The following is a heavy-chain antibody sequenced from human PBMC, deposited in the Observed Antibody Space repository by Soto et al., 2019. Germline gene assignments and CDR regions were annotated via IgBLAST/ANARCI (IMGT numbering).Heavy chain of an antibody. D-gene: IGHD6-13*01. Sequence: ASVKVSCKASGYTFTSYDINWVRQATGQGLEWMGWMNPNSGNTGYAQKFQGRVTMTRNTSISTAYMELSSLRSEDTAAYYCARGPGSWYYYYMDVWGKGTTVTASS. V-gene: IGHV1-8*01. CDR2: MNPNSGNT. CDR3: ARGPGSWYYYYMDV. CDR1: GYTFTSYD. J-gene: IGHJ6*03.